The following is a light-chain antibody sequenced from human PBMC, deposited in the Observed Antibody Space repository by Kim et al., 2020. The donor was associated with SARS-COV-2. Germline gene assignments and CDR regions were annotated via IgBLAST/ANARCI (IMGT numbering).Light chain of an antibody. Sequence: DVQMIQSPSSLSASVGDRVTISCRASQGITKSLNWYQQKTGQAPKLLIYATSTLQTGVPSRFSGRGFGTDFSLTISSLQPEDVATYYCHQSYYSPNTFGQGTKLEIK. CDR1: QGITKS. CDR2: ATS. CDR3: HQSYYSPNT. V-gene: IGKV1-39*01. J-gene: IGKJ2*01.